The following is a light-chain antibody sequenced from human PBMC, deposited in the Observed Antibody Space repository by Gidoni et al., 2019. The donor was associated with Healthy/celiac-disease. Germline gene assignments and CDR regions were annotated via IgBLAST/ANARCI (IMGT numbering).Light chain of an antibody. V-gene: IGKV1-33*01. J-gene: IGKJ4*01. CDR2: DAS. CDR1: QDISNY. CDR3: QQYDNLPVV. Sequence: DIQMTQSPSSLSASVGDRVTITCQASQDISNYLNWYQQKPGKAPKLLIYDASNLETGVPARFSGSGSGTDFTFTISSLQPEDIATYYCQQYDNLPVVFXGXTKVEIK.